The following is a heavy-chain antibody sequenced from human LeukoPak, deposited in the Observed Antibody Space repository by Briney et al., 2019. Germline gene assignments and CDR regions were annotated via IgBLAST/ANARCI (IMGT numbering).Heavy chain of an antibody. V-gene: IGHV4-34*01. J-gene: IGHJ4*02. D-gene: IGHD6-19*01. CDR2: INHSGST. CDR3: ARGLNGGWGDY. Sequence: SETLSLTCAVYGGSFSGYYWSWIRQPPGKGLEWIGEINHSGSTNYNPSLKSRVTISVDTSKNQFSLKLSSVTAADTAVYYCARGLNGGWGDYWGQGTLVTVSS. CDR1: GGSFSGYY.